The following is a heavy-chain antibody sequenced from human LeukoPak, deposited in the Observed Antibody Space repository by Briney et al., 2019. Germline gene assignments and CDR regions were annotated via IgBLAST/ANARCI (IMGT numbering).Heavy chain of an antibody. D-gene: IGHD6-19*01. CDR1: GGTFSSYA. CDR3: ARGGSGWLNWFDP. Sequence: SVKVSCKASGGTFSSYAISWVRQAPGQRLEWMGGIIPIFGTANYAQKFQGRVTITADESTSTAYMELSSLRSEDTAVYYCARGGSGWLNWFDPWGQGTLVTVSS. CDR2: IIPIFGTA. J-gene: IGHJ5*02. V-gene: IGHV1-69*13.